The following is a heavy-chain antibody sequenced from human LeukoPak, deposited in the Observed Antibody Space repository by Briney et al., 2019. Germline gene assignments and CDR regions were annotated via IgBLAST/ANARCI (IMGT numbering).Heavy chain of an antibody. CDR2: ISGSGDST. V-gene: IGHV3-23*01. J-gene: IGHJ4*02. CDR3: AKGGAGYCSSTSCLYYFDY. Sequence: RGSLRLSCAASGFTFSSYAMNWVRQAPGKGLEWVSTISGSGDSTYYADSVKGRFTISRDNSKNTLLLQMNSLRAEDTAVYYCAKGGAGYCSSTSCLYYFDYWGQGTLVTVST. D-gene: IGHD2-2*01. CDR1: GFTFSSYA.